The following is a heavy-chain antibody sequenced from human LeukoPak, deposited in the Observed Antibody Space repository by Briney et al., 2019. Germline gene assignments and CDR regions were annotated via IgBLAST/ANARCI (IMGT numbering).Heavy chain of an antibody. D-gene: IGHD5-18*01. CDR2: INHSGST. CDR3: AIEITAIAY. V-gene: IGHV4-34*01. Sequence: PSETLSLTCAVYGGSFSGYYWSWIRQPPGKGLEWIGEINHSGSTNYNPSLKSRVTISVDTSKNQFSLKLSSVTAADTAVYYCAIEITAIAYWGQGTLVTVSS. CDR1: GGSFSGYY. J-gene: IGHJ4*02.